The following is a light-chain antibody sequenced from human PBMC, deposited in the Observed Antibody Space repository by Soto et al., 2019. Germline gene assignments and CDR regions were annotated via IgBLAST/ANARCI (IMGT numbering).Light chain of an antibody. V-gene: IGLV1-51*02. CDR3: GTWDSSLSPCEGV. CDR1: SSNIGNNY. CDR2: ENN. Sequence: QSVLTQPPSVSAAPGQKVTISCSGGSSNIGNNYVSWYQHLPGTAPKLLIYENNKRPSGIPDRFSGSKSGTSATLGISGLLTEDEAKYYCGTWDSSLSPCEGVFGGGTKLTVL. J-gene: IGLJ3*02.